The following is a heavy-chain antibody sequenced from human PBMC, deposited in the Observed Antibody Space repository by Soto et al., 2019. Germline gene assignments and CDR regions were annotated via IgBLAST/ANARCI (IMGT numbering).Heavy chain of an antibody. J-gene: IGHJ4*02. D-gene: IGHD2-15*01. CDR3: ARDSGPLEDVLGLHFEY. CDR1: GFTFNEYA. V-gene: IGHV3-9*01. CDR2: ISCNSIRT. Sequence: EVQLVESGGGLAQPGRSLRLSCAASGFTFNEYAMHWVRQVPGKGLEWVAGISCNSIRTGYADSVKGRFTISRDNAKNSLHLEMNSLRPEDTALYYCARDSGPLEDVLGLHFEYWGQGTLVTVPS.